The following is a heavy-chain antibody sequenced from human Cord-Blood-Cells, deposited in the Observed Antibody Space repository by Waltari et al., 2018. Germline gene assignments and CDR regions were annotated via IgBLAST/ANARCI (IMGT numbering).Heavy chain of an antibody. D-gene: IGHD6-6*01. CDR1: GGTFSSYA. CDR2: IIPILGIA. V-gene: IGHV1-69*09. CDR3: ARDRFMRKNIAARPPYFDY. J-gene: IGHJ4*02. Sequence: QVQLVQSGAEVKKPGSSVKVSCKASGGTFSSYAITWVRQAPGQGLEWMGRIIPILGIANYAQKFQGRVTITADKSTSTAYMELSSLRSEDTAVYYCARDRFMRKNIAARPPYFDYWGQGTLVTVSS.